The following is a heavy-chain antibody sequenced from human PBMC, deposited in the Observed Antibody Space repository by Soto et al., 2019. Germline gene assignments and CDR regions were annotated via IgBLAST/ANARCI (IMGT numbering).Heavy chain of an antibody. V-gene: IGHV1-18*04. Sequence: ASVKVSFKASGYTFTSYGISWVRQAPGQGLEWMGWISAYNGNTNYAQKLQGRVTMTTDTSTSTAYMELRSLRSDDTAVYYCARDLTPQLWTTYYYYYYGMDVWGQGTTVTVSS. D-gene: IGHD5-18*01. CDR2: ISAYNGNT. CDR1: GYTFTSYG. CDR3: ARDLTPQLWTTYYYYYYGMDV. J-gene: IGHJ6*02.